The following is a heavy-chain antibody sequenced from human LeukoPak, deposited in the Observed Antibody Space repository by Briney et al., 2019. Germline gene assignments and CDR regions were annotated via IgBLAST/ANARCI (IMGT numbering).Heavy chain of an antibody. CDR2: ISYDGSNK. CDR1: GFTFSSYG. V-gene: IGHV3-30*18. CDR3: ANGYCSSTSCYPNY. D-gene: IGHD2-2*01. J-gene: IGHJ4*02. Sequence: AGSLRLSCAASGFTFSSYGMHWVRQAPAKGLEWVAVISYDGSNKYYADSVKGRFTISRDNSKNTLYLQMNSLRAEDTAVYYCANGYCSSTSCYPNYWGQGTLVTVSS.